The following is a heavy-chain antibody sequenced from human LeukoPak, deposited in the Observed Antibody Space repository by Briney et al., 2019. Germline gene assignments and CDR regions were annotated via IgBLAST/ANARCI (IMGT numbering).Heavy chain of an antibody. J-gene: IGHJ4*02. CDR1: GFPSGSYA. V-gene: IGHV3-30*02. D-gene: IGHD6-19*01. CDR2: IRYDGNIQ. CDR3: ATIAMAGPFDY. Sequence: GGSLRLSCAVAGFPSGSYAMHWVRQAPGKGLEWVAFIRYDGNIQYYADSVKGRFTISRDNSKDTLYLQMSSLRAEDTAVYYCATIAMAGPFDYWGQGTLVTVSS.